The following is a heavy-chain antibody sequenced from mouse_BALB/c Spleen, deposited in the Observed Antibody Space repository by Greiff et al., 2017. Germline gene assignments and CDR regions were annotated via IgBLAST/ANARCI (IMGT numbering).Heavy chain of an antibody. CDR1: GFNITDTY. J-gene: IGHJ4*01. CDR3: AGYAMDY. Sequence: EVQLQQSGAELVKPGASVKLSCTASGFNITDTYMHWVKQRPEQGLEWIGRIDPANGNTKYDPKFQGTATITADTTSNTAYLQLSRLTSEDTAVYDCAGYAMDYWGQGTSVTVSS. CDR2: IDPANGNT. V-gene: IGHV14-3*02.